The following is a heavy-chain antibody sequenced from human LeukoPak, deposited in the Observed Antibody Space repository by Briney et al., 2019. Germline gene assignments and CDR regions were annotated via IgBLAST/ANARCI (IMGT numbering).Heavy chain of an antibody. V-gene: IGHV3-30*02. CDR2: IWYDGSNK. D-gene: IGHD3-3*01. CDR3: AKVMGSGNLDY. J-gene: IGHJ4*02. CDR1: GFTFSSYG. Sequence: GGSLRLSCAASGFTFSSYGMYWVRQAPGKGLEWVAVIWYDGSNKYYADSVKGRFTISRDNSKNTLYLQMNSLRAEDTAVYYCAKVMGSGNLDYWGQGTLVTVSS.